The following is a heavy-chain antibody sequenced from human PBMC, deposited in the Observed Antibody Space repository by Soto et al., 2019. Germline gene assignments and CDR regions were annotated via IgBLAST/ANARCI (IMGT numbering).Heavy chain of an antibody. J-gene: IGHJ4*02. D-gene: IGHD5-12*01. CDR3: AAGGGLPRYY. Sequence: QLQLQESGSGLVKPSQTLSLTCAVSGGSISSGGYSWSWIRQPPGKGLEWIGYIYHSGGTYYNPSLKGRVTISVDRSMNQFSLKLGSVTAADTAVYCCAAGGGLPRYYWGQGTLVTVSS. CDR1: GGSISSGGYS. V-gene: IGHV4-30-2*01. CDR2: IYHSGGT.